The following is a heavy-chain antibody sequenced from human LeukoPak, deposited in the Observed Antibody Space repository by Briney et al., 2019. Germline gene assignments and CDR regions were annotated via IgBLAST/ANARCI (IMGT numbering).Heavy chain of an antibody. V-gene: IGHV4-39*07. CDR3: ANTHLYDILTGFRRAGFGY. J-gene: IGHJ4*02. D-gene: IGHD3-9*01. CDR1: GGSISSNSYY. CDR2: IYYSGST. Sequence: SETLSLTCTVSGGSISSNSYYWGWIRQPPGKGLEWIGSIYYSGSTYYNPSLNIRVTISVDTSKNQFSLNLRSVTAADTAVYYCANTHLYDILTGFRRAGFGYWGQGTLVTVSS.